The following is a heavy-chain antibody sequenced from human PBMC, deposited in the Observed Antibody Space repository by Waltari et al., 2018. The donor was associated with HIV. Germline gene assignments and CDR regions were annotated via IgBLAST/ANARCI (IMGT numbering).Heavy chain of an antibody. Sequence: EVQLVESGGGLVKPGGSLWLSCAASGFTFNGFRMNWVRQAPGKGLEWVSYISSSSSRIYFADSVKGRFTISRDNAKSSLYLQMNSLRDEDTAVYYCARMFPSDYWGQGTLVTVSS. CDR2: ISSSSSRI. CDR1: GFTFNGFR. D-gene: IGHD3-10*02. V-gene: IGHV3-48*02. J-gene: IGHJ4*02. CDR3: ARMFPSDY.